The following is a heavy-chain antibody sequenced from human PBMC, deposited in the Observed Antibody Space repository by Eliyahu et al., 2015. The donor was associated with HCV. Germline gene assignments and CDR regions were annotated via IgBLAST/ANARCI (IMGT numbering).Heavy chain of an antibody. V-gene: IGHV4-4*07. CDR2: IYTSGST. D-gene: IGHD3-16*01. J-gene: IGHJ6*03. CDR3: ARDFSQGEDPGGVYYYYMDV. Sequence: QVQLQESGPGLVKPSETLSLTCTVSGGSISSYYWSWIRQPAGKGLEWIGRIYTSGSTNYNPPLKSRVTMSVDTSKNQFSLKLSSVTAADTAVYYCARDFSQGEDPGGVYYYYMDVWGKGTTVTVSS. CDR1: GGSISSYY.